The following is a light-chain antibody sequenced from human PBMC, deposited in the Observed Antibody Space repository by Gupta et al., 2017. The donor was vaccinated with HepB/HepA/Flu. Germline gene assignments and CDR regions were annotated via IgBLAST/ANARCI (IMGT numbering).Light chain of an antibody. CDR3: NSRDSSTDHVI. Sequence: SCELTQDPAVSVALGQTVRITCQGDSLRNYYVSWYQQKPGQAPILVIYGKNNRPSGIPGRFSGSSSGSTASLTITGAQAEDEADYYCNSRDSSTDHVIFGGGTKLTVL. V-gene: IGLV3-19*01. J-gene: IGLJ2*01. CDR1: SLRNYY. CDR2: GKN.